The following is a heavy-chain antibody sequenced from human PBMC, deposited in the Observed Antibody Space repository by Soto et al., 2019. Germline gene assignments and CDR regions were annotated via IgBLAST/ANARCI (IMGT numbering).Heavy chain of an antibody. V-gene: IGHV3-15*07. J-gene: IGHJ4*02. CDR3: TTDHSGYDYCLDY. CDR1: GFTFSNAW. D-gene: IGHD5-12*01. Sequence: PGGSVRLACAASGFTFSNAWMNWVRQALGKGREWVGRIKSKTDGGTTDYAAPVKGRFTISRDDSKNTLYLQLNSLKTEDTAVYYCTTDHSGYDYCLDYRGQGTLVTVSS. CDR2: IKSKTDGGTT.